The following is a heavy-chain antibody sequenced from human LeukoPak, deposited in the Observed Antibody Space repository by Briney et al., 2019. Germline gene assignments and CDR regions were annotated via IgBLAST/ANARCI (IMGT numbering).Heavy chain of an antibody. CDR1: GGSISSYY. J-gene: IGHJ5*02. CDR3: ARHARQWLATNWFDP. Sequence: PSETLSLTCTVSGGSISSYYWSWIRQPPGKGLEWIGYIYTSGSTNYNPSLKSRVTISVDTSKNQFSLKLSSVTAADTAVYYCARHARQWLATNWFDPRGQGALVTVSS. V-gene: IGHV4-4*09. CDR2: IYTSGST. D-gene: IGHD6-19*01.